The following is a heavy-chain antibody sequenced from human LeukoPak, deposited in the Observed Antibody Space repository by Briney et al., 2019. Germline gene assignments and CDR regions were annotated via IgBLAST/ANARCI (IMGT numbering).Heavy chain of an antibody. J-gene: IGHJ4*02. CDR3: AKSRGWRVGATGYFDY. CDR2: ISGSGGST. Sequence: PGGSLRLSCAASGFTFSSYAMSWVRQAPGKGLEWVSAISGSGGSTYYADSVKGRFTISRDNSKNTPYLQMNSLRAEDTAVYYCAKSRGWRVGATGYFDYWGQGTLVTVSS. D-gene: IGHD1-26*01. CDR1: GFTFSSYA. V-gene: IGHV3-23*01.